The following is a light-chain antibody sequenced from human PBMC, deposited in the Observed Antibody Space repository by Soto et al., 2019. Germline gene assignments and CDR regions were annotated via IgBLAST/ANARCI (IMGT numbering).Light chain of an antibody. CDR1: SSDIGAYDF. J-gene: IGLJ2*01. CDR3: STYADRYTPV. CDR2: DVD. V-gene: IGLV2-11*01. Sequence: QSVLTQSRSLSGSPGQSVTISCAGTSSDIGAYDFVSWYQQHPGKAPRLIISDVDKRPSGVPDRFSGSKSGNTASLTISGLQAEDEADYYCSTYADRYTPVFGGGTQLTVL.